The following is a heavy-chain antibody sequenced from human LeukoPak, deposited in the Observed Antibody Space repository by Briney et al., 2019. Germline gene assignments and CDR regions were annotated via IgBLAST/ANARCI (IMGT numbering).Heavy chain of an antibody. J-gene: IGHJ4*02. CDR2: IYTTGST. V-gene: IGHV4-4*07. D-gene: IGHD3-9*01. CDR1: SGYISNYF. CDR3: ARAPGETRYSRASEYYFEY. Sequence: SETLSLTCTVSSGYISNYFWSWLGQPAGKGLEWIGRIYTTGSTNYNPSLRSRVTMSVDASEKQFSLRLTSVTAADTAVYYCARAPGETRYSRASEYYFEYWGQGILVTVSS.